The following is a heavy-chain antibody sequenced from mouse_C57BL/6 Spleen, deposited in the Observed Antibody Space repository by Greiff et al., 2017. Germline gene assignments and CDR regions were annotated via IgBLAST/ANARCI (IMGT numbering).Heavy chain of an antibody. CDR1: GYTFTDYN. J-gene: IGHJ3*01. V-gene: IGHV1-18*01. D-gene: IGHD1-1*02. CDR3: GRWWKGDWFAY. CDR2: INPNNGGT. Sequence: EVQLQQSGPELVKPGASVKISCKASGYTFTDYNMDWVKQSHGQSLEWIGDINPNNGGTIYNQKFKGKATLTVDKSSSTAYMELRSLTSEDTAVYYCGRWWKGDWFAYWGQGTLVTVSA.